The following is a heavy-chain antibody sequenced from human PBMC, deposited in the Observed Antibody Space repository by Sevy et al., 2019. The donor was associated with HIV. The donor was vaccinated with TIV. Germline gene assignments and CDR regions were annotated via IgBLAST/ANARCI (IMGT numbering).Heavy chain of an antibody. V-gene: IGHV3-74*01. CDR1: GFTFSSYW. D-gene: IGHD6-13*01. J-gene: IGHJ4*02. CDR3: AREAPGIAAAGTGDY. Sequence: GGSLRLSCAASGFTFSSYWMHWVRQAPGKGLVWVSRINSDGSSTSYADSVKGRFTISRDNAKNTLYLQMNSLRAGDTAVYYCAREAPGIAAAGTGDYWGQGTLVTVSS. CDR2: INSDGSST.